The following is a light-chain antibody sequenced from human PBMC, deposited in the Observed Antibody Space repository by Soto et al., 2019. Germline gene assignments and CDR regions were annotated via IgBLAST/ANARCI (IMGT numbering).Light chain of an antibody. CDR2: DAS. J-gene: IGKJ1*01. V-gene: IGKV1-5*01. CDR1: QSISSW. CDR3: QQYNSYWT. Sequence: DIQMTQSPSTLSASVGDRVTITCRASQSISSWLAWYQQKPGKAPKLLIYDASSLESGVPSRFGGSGSGTEFTLTICSLQPDDFATYYCQQYNSYWTFGQGTKVEIK.